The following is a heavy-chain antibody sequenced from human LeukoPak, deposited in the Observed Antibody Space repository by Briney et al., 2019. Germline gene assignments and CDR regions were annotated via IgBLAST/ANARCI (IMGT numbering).Heavy chain of an antibody. CDR3: AKDGMLPCSGGSCYRSDRGFTMIVVVITALDY. CDR2: ISGSGGST. J-gene: IGHJ4*02. D-gene: IGHD3-22*01. CDR1: GFTFSRYW. V-gene: IGHV3-23*01. Sequence: GGSLRLPCAASGFTFSRYWMHWVRQAPGKGLEWVSAISGSGGSTYYADSVKGRFTISRDNSKNTLYLQMNSLRAEDTAVYCCAKDGMLPCSGGSCYRSDRGFTMIVVVITALDYWGQGTLVTVSS.